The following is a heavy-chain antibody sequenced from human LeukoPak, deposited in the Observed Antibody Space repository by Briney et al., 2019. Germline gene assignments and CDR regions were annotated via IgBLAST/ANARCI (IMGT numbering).Heavy chain of an antibody. D-gene: IGHD3-16*01. Sequence: GGSLRLSCAASGFTFSSYAMSWVRQAPGKGLEWVSAISGSGGSTYYADSVKGRFTISRDNSKSTLYLQMNSLRAEDTAVYYCAKDRMITFGGAGPDFDYWGQGTLVTVSS. CDR2: ISGSGGST. CDR3: AKDRMITFGGAGPDFDY. CDR1: GFTFSSYA. J-gene: IGHJ4*02. V-gene: IGHV3-23*01.